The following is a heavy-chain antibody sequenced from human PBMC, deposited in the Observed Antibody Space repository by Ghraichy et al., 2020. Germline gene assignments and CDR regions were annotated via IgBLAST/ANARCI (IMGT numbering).Heavy chain of an antibody. CDR1: GYTFTSYG. Sequence: ASVKVSCKASGYTFTSYGISWVRQAPGQGLEWMGWISAYNGNTNYAQKLQGRVTMTTDTSTSTAYMELRSLRSDDTAVYYCARDGGEMIAAAGPEYWGQGTLVTVSS. D-gene: IGHD6-13*01. J-gene: IGHJ4*02. CDR3: ARDGGEMIAAAGPEY. CDR2: ISAYNGNT. V-gene: IGHV1-18*04.